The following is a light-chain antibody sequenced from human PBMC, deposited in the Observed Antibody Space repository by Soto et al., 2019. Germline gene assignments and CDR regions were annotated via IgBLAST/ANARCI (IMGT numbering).Light chain of an antibody. V-gene: IGKV1-39*01. J-gene: IGKJ5*01. CDR1: QSITRY. Sequence: DIQMTQSPSSLSASVGDRVTITCRASQSITRYLNWYQQKPGKAPNLLIYDASILQSGVPSRFSGSGSGTDFTLTISSLQPEDFATYYCQQTSSASSTFGQGTRLEIK. CDR2: DAS. CDR3: QQTSSASST.